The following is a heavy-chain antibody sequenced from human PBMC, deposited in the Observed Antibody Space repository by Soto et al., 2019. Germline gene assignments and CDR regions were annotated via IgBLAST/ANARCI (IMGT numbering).Heavy chain of an antibody. CDR2: IDPSDSYT. J-gene: IGHJ6*02. V-gene: IGHV5-10-1*01. Sequence: GESLKISCKGSGYSFTSYWISWVRQMPGKGLEWMGRIDPSDSYTNYSPSFQGHVTISADKSISTAYLQWSSLKASDTAMYYCARDYDILTGFSDYYYGMDVWGQGTTVTAP. CDR3: ARDYDILTGFSDYYYGMDV. D-gene: IGHD3-9*01. CDR1: GYSFTSYW.